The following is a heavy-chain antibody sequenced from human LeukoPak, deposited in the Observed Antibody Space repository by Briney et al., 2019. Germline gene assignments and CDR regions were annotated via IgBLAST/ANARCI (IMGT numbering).Heavy chain of an antibody. CDR1: GYTFTGYY. CDR2: INPNSGGT. CDR3: ARNDILTANDY. D-gene: IGHD3-9*01. Sequence: VGSVKVSCKASGYTFTGYYMHWVRQAPGQGLEWMGWINPNSGGTNYAQKFQGRVTMTSDTSITTAYMELSRMRSDDTAVYYCARNDILTANDYWGQGTLVTVSS. J-gene: IGHJ4*02. V-gene: IGHV1-2*02.